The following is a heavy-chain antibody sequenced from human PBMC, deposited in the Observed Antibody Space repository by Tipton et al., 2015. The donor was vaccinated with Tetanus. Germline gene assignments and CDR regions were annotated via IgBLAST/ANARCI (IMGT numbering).Heavy chain of an antibody. CDR1: GGSITKDY. V-gene: IGHV4-59*01. CDR2: ISHSGSP. D-gene: IGHD6-19*01. CDR3: AGSQWLDGFIFDY. J-gene: IGHJ4*02. Sequence: TLSLTCNVSGGSITKDYWSWIRQSPGKTLEWIGYISHSGSPNYNPPLKSRATVSADTSKNQFSLDLTSVTAADTGVYYCAGSQWLDGFIFDYWGQGSLVTVAS.